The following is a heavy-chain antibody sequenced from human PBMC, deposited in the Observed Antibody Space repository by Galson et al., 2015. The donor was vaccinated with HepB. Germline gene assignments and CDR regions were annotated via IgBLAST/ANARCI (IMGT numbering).Heavy chain of an antibody. Sequence: SLRLSCAASGFTFSTYAMHWVRQAPGKGLECVALISHDGKIINYADSVKGRFTISRDNSKNTLYLQMNRLRAEDTAVFYCARDSRNEGSSGGSIDYWGQGTLVTVSS. CDR2: ISHDGKII. J-gene: IGHJ4*02. D-gene: IGHD2-15*01. CDR3: ARDSRNEGSSGGSIDY. V-gene: IGHV3-30*04. CDR1: GFTFSTYA.